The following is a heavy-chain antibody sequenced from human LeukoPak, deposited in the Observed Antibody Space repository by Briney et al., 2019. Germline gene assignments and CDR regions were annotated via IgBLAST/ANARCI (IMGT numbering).Heavy chain of an antibody. CDR2: ISAYSANT. CDR3: AREDSSGYYLDY. V-gene: IGHV1-18*01. Sequence: ASVKVSCKASGYTFISYGITWVRQAPGQGLEWMGWISAYSANTNYAQKLQGRVTMTTDTSTSTAYMELRSLRSDDTAVYYCAREDSSGYYLDYWGQGTLVTVSS. J-gene: IGHJ4*02. CDR1: GYTFISYG. D-gene: IGHD3-22*01.